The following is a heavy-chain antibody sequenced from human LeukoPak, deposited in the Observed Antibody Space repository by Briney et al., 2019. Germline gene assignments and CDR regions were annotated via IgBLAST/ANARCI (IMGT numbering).Heavy chain of an antibody. J-gene: IGHJ4*02. CDR2: IRGNGDGT. CDR3: TNGGHSSGWYAFDY. Sequence: PGGSLRLSCAASGFTFRNYAMTWVRQAPGKGLEWVSGIRGNGDGTQYADSVKGRFTISRDNAKNSLYLQMNSLRAEDTAVYYCTNGGHSSGWYAFDYWGQGTLVTVSS. CDR1: GFTFRNYA. V-gene: IGHV3-23*01. D-gene: IGHD6-19*01.